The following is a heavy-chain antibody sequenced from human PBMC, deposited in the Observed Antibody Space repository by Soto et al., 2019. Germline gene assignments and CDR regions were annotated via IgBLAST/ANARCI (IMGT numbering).Heavy chain of an antibody. CDR2: INHSGST. CDR1: GGSFSGYY. D-gene: IGHD4-17*01. J-gene: IGHJ6*03. Sequence: PSETLSLTCAVYGGSFSGYYWSWIRQPPGKGLEWIGEINHSGSTNYNPSLKSRVTISVDTSKNQFSLKLSSVTAADTAVYYCARGPITTVTTSYYYYYMDVWGKGTTVTVSS. CDR3: ARGPITTVTTSYYYYYMDV. V-gene: IGHV4-34*01.